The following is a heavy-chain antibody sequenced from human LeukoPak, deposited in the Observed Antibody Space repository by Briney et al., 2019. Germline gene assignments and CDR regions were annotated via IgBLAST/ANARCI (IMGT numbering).Heavy chain of an antibody. J-gene: IGHJ6*03. CDR1: GGSISSYY. CDR2: IYYSGST. D-gene: IGHD6-13*01. V-gene: IGHV4-59*01. Sequence: PSETLSLTCTVSGGSISSYYWSWIRQPPGKGLEWIGYIYYSGSTNYNPSLKSRVTISVDTSKNQFSLKLSSVTAADTAVYYCARARDNSSSWYGAWYYYYMEVWGEGRTVIISS. CDR3: ARARDNSSSWYGAWYYYYMEV.